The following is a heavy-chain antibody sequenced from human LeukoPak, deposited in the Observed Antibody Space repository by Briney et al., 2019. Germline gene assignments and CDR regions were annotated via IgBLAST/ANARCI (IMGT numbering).Heavy chain of an antibody. CDR2: MNPNSGNT. J-gene: IGHJ6*03. D-gene: IGHD3-3*01. CDR3: ARDATYYDFWSGYFHYYYYMDV. CDR1: GYTFTSYD. V-gene: IGHV1-8*03. Sequence: ASVKVSCKASGYTFTSYDINWVRQATGQGLEWMGWMNPNSGNTGYAQKFQGRVTITRNTSISTAYMELRSLRSDDTAVYYCARDATYYDFWSGYFHYYYYMDVWGKGTTVTVSS.